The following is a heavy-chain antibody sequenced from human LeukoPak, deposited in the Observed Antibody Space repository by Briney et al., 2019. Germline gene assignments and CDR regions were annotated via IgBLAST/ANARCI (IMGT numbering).Heavy chain of an antibody. V-gene: IGHV4/OR15-8*02. J-gene: IGHJ4*02. D-gene: IGHD5-18*01. CDR1: GGSITSNW. CDR2: IYHSGST. CDR3: ATRGYSYGYRDQYYFDY. Sequence: SETLSLTCVVSGGSITSNWWSWVRQPPGKGLEWIGEIYHSGSTTYNPSLKSRVTISIDTSKTQFSLNLNSVTAADTAVYYCATRGYSYGYRDQYYFDYWGQGTLVTVSS.